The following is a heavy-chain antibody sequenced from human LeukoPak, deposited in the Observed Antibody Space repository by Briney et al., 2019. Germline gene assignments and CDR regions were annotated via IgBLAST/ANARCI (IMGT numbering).Heavy chain of an antibody. V-gene: IGHV3-23*01. D-gene: IGHD1-26*01. CDR3: AKDAGYSGSYWRPFDY. Sequence: GGSLRLSCTASGLSLNNYAMSWVRQVPGKGLEWVSAITGSGGSTYYADSVKGRFAISRDNSKNTLYLQMNSLRAEDTAVYYCAKDAGYSGSYWRPFDYWGQGTLVTVSS. CDR1: GLSLNNYA. J-gene: IGHJ4*02. CDR2: ITGSGGST.